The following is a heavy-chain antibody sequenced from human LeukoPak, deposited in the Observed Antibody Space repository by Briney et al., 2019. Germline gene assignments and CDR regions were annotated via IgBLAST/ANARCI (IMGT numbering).Heavy chain of an antibody. CDR2: IKSKTDGGTT. CDR3: TTAYLWFGEVFGYFQH. D-gene: IGHD3-10*01. V-gene: IGHV3-15*01. Sequence: PGRPLRLSCAASGFTFNNAWMTWVRQAPGKGLEWVGRIKSKTDGGTTDYAAPVKGRFTISRDDSKNTLYLQMNSLKTEDTAMYYCTTAYLWFGEVFGYFQHWGQGTLVTVSS. CDR1: GFTFNNAW. J-gene: IGHJ1*01.